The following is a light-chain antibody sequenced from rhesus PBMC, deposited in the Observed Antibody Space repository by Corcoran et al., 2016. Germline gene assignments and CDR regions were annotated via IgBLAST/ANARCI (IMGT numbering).Light chain of an antibody. CDR2: KAS. CDR1: QSISSW. V-gene: IGKV1-22*01. J-gene: IGKJ2*01. Sequence: DIQMTQSPSSLSASVGDTVTITCRASQSISSWLAWYQQTPGKSPKRHIYKASTLQSGVPSRFSGRGSGTDFTLTSSSLQSEDFATYYCQQYTSSPYSFGQGTKVEIK. CDR3: QQYTSSPYS.